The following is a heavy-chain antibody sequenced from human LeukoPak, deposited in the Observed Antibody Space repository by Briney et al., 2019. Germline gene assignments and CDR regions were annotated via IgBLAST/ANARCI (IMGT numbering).Heavy chain of an antibody. Sequence: SETLSLTCSVSGDSVSRSDSYWDWIRQPPGKGLEWIGSIYYSGSIYYNPSLKSRVTISVDTSKNQFSLKLSSVTAADTAVYYCARLTRLRTVAGRYFDYWGQGTLVTVSS. V-gene: IGHV4-39*01. J-gene: IGHJ4*02. D-gene: IGHD6-19*01. CDR3: ARLTRLRTVAGRYFDY. CDR2: IYYSGSI. CDR1: GDSVSRSDSY.